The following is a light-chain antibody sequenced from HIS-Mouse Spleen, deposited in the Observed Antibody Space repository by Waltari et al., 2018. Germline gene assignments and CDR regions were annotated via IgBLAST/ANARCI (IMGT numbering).Light chain of an antibody. Sequence: QSALTQPRSVSGSPGQSVTIPCTGTSSDVGGYNYAPWYQQHPGKAPKLMIYDVSKRPSGVPDRFSGSKSGNTASLTISGLQAEDEADYYCCSYAGSYGVFGGGTKLTVL. CDR1: SSDVGGYNY. J-gene: IGLJ3*02. CDR2: DVS. V-gene: IGLV2-11*01. CDR3: CSYAGSYGV.